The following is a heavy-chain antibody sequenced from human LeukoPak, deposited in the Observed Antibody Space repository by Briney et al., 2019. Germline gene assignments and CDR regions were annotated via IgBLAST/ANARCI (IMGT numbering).Heavy chain of an antibody. CDR1: GGSISSSSYY. Sequence: PSETLSLTCTVSGGSISSSSYYWGWIRQPPGKGLEWIGYIYYSGSTSYNPSLKSRVTISVDTSKNQFSLKLNSVTAADTAVYYCARDANYGGNSGAFDIWGQGTMVTVSS. D-gene: IGHD4-23*01. CDR2: IYYSGST. V-gene: IGHV4-61*05. CDR3: ARDANYGGNSGAFDI. J-gene: IGHJ3*02.